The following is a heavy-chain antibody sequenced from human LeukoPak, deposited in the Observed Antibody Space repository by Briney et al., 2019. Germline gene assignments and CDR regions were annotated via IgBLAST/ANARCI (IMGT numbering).Heavy chain of an antibody. Sequence: GGSLRLSCAAAGFTFSSYAMSWVRQAPGKGLEWVSGISGSGGSTNYAESVKGRFTISRDNSKNTLYLQMNSLRAEDTAVYYCARGPTVVTGFATYYFDYWGQGTLVTVSS. CDR3: ARGPTVVTGFATYYFDY. CDR1: GFTFSSYA. V-gene: IGHV3-23*01. D-gene: IGHD4-23*01. CDR2: ISGSGGST. J-gene: IGHJ4*02.